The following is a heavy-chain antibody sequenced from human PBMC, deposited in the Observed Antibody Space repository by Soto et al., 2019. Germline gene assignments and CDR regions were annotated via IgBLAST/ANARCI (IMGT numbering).Heavy chain of an antibody. V-gene: IGHV4-59*02. CDR3: ARGVGSSPPQY. CDR1: GGSVSVYY. J-gene: IGHJ4*02. CDR2: IYASGSP. Sequence: SETLSLTCTISGGSVSVYYCSWIRQSTGQGLEWIEYIYASGSPYYNPSLRSRVTISADTSKNQISLKLTSPTAADTAVYYCARGVGSSPPQYWGRGTLVTVSS. D-gene: IGHD1-26*01.